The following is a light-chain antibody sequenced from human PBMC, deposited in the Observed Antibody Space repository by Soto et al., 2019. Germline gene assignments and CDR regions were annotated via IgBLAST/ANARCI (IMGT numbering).Light chain of an antibody. J-gene: IGKJ2*01. CDR3: QQYNNWPYT. CDR1: QSVSSN. V-gene: IGKV3-15*01. Sequence: EIVMTQSPATLSVSPGERAALSCRASQSVSSNFAWYQQKPGQAPRLLIYGASTRATGIPARFSGSGSGTEFTLTISSLQSEDFAVYYCQQYNNWPYTLGQGTKLEIK. CDR2: GAS.